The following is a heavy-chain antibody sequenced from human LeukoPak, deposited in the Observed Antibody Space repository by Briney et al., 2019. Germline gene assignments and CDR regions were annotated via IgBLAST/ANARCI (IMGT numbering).Heavy chain of an antibody. D-gene: IGHD6-13*01. J-gene: IGHJ4*02. CDR1: GFTFSSYS. V-gene: IGHV3-21*04. CDR3: AKESSSWYGY. Sequence: PGGSLRLSCAASGFTFSSYSMNWVRQAPGKGLEWVSSISSSSSYIYYADSVKGRFTISRDNAKNSLYLQMEGLRAEDTAVYYCAKESSSWYGYWGQGTLVTVSS. CDR2: ISSSSSYI.